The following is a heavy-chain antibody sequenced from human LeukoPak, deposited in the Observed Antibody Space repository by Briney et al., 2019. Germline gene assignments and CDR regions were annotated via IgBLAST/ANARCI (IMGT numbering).Heavy chain of an antibody. CDR1: GFTFTNFA. D-gene: IGHD1-26*01. J-gene: IGHJ4*02. Sequence: GGSLRLSCVASGFTFTNFALHWVRQAPGKGLEWVALIALDGSEKYYADSVKGRFTISRDNSKNTLYLQMNSLRAEDTAVYYCAKVGPVIVGATGEFDSWGQGTLVTVSS. CDR2: IALDGSEK. CDR3: AKVGPVIVGATGEFDS. V-gene: IGHV3-30*04.